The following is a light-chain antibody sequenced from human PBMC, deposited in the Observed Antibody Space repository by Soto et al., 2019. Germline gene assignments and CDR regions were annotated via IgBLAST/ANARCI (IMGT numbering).Light chain of an antibody. Sequence: EIVLTQSPGTLSLSPGERATLSCRASQSVSSSYLAWYQQKPGQAPRLLIYGASSRATGIPDSISGSGSGTDFTLTISRLEPEDHAVNYCQQYGSSPPFTFGPGTKVDIK. CDR2: GAS. V-gene: IGKV3-20*01. J-gene: IGKJ3*01. CDR1: QSVSSSY. CDR3: QQYGSSPPFT.